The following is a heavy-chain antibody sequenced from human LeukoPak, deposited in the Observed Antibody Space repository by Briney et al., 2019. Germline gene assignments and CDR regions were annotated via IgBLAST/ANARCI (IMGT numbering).Heavy chain of an antibody. V-gene: IGHV4-34*01. CDR2: INHSGST. Sequence: NPSETLSLTCAVYGGSFSGYYWSWIRQPPGKGLEWIGEINHSGSTNYNPSLKSRVTISVDTSKNQFSLKLSSVTAADTAVYYCARAALGYYYDSSGYYSSYYYYMDVWGKGTTVTVSS. CDR1: GGSFSGYY. J-gene: IGHJ6*03. CDR3: ARAALGYYYDSSGYYSSYYYYMDV. D-gene: IGHD3-22*01.